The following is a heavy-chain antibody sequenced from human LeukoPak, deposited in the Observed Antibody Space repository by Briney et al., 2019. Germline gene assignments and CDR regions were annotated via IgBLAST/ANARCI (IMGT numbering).Heavy chain of an antibody. CDR2: MYSAGHT. J-gene: IGHJ5*02. D-gene: IGHD3-22*01. CDR1: GFTVSSNY. CDR3: ARARCDTCGYGS. V-gene: IGHV3-66*02. Sequence: GGSLRLSCAASGFTVSSNYMSWVRQAPGKGLEWVAVMYSAGHTYYAGSVRGRLTISRDTSTNTLSLQMNSLRAEDTAEYYCARARCDTCGYGSWGQGTLVTVSS.